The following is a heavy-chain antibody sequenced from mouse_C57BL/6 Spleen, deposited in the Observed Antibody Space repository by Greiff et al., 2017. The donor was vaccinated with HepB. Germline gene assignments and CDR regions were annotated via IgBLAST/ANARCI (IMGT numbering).Heavy chain of an antibody. CDR2: IDPESGGT. CDR1: GYTFTDYE. V-gene: IGHV1-15*01. Sequence: VQRVESGAELVRPGASVTLSCKASGYTFTDYEMHWVKQTPVHGLEWIGAIDPESGGTAYNQKFKGKAILTADKSSSTAYMELRSLTSEDSAVYYCTRYGSSPLAMDYWGQGTSVTVSS. J-gene: IGHJ4*01. CDR3: TRYGSSPLAMDY. D-gene: IGHD1-1*01.